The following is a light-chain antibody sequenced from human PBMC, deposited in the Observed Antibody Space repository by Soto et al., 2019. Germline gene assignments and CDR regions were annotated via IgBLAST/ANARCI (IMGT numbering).Light chain of an antibody. J-gene: IGKJ1*01. CDR3: LQYDNYPWT. Sequence: VLTHSPATLTHSPGQGATLSCRASESVDANLAWYQHTPGQAPRLLIYDTSTRATGIPARFSGSGSGTEFTLTISSLQSEDFAAYYCLQYDNYPWTFGQGTKVDIK. V-gene: IGKV3-15*01. CDR1: ESVDAN. CDR2: DTS.